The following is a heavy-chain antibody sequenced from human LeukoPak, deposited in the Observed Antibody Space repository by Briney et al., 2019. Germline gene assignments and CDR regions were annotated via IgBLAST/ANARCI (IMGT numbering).Heavy chain of an antibody. Sequence: GGSLRLSCAASGFIFNKAWMNWVRQAPGKGPEWVGRIKSNNDGGTTDYASPVEGRFIISRDDSKNTIYLQMNRLIIDDTAIYYCTPVMVEDRGFWGQGTLVSVSS. J-gene: IGHJ4*02. CDR3: TPVMVEDRGF. CDR1: GFIFNKAW. V-gene: IGHV3-15*01. CDR2: IKSNNDGGTT. D-gene: IGHD2-21*01.